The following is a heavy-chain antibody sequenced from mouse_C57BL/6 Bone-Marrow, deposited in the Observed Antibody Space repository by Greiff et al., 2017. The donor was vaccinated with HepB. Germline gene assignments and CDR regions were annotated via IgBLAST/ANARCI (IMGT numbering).Heavy chain of an antibody. V-gene: IGHV1-52*01. CDR3: ARRGYSPFAY. CDR1: GYTFTSYW. J-gene: IGHJ3*01. Sequence: QVHVKQPGAELVRPGSSVKLSCKASGYTFTSYWMHWVKQRPIQGLEWIGNIDPSDSETHYNQKFKDKATLTVDKSSSTAYMQLSSLTSEDSAVYYCARRGYSPFAYWGQGTLVTVSA. CDR2: IDPSDSET. D-gene: IGHD2-3*01.